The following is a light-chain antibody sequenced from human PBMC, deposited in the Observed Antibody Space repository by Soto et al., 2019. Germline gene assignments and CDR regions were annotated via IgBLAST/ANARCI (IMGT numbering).Light chain of an antibody. J-gene: IGKJ4*01. CDR1: QSLLHSNGYTY. V-gene: IGKV2-28*01. CDR2: LGS. Sequence: DIVMTQSPLSLPVTPGEPAAISCRSSQSLLHSNGYTYLDWYLQKPGQSPQLLIYLGSNRASGVPDRFSGSGSGTDFTLQISRVDAEDVGVYYCMQALQTPSFGGGTKVEIK. CDR3: MQALQTPS.